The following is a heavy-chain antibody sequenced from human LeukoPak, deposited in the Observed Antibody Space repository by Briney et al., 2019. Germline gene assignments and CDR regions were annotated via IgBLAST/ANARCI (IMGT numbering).Heavy chain of an antibody. D-gene: IGHD1-26*01. Sequence: GRSLRLSCAASGFTFSSYAMHWVRQAPGKGLEWVAFIRYDGSNKYYADSVKGRFTISGDDSKNTLYLQMNSLRAEDTAVYYCAKDGVGPSYFDYWGQGTLVTVSS. CDR1: GFTFSSYA. J-gene: IGHJ4*02. CDR2: IRYDGSNK. V-gene: IGHV3-30*02. CDR3: AKDGVGPSYFDY.